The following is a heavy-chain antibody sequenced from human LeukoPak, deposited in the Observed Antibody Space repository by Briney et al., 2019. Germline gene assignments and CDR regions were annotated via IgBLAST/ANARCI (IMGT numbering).Heavy chain of an antibody. D-gene: IGHD3-16*01. J-gene: IGHJ4*02. V-gene: IGHV3-30*03. CDR3: ARDHPGGYFDY. CDR1: GFTFSSYG. Sequence: GGSLRLSCAASGFTFSSYGMHWVRQAPGKGLEWVAVISYDGSNKYYADSVKGRFTISRDNSKNTLYLQMNSLRAEDTAVYYCARDHPGGYFDYWGQGTLVTVSS. CDR2: ISYDGSNK.